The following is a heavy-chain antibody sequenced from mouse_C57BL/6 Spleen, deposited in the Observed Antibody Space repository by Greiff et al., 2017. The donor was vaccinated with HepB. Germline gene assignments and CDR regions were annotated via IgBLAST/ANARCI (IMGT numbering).Heavy chain of an antibody. D-gene: IGHD2-3*01. CDR1: GFTFSSYA. CDR3: ASLYDGYFSGFAY. V-gene: IGHV5-4*01. CDR2: ISDGGSYT. J-gene: IGHJ3*01. Sequence: EVQLVESGGGLVKPGGSLKLSCAASGFTFSSYAMSWVRQTPEKRLEWVATISDGGSYTYYPDNVKGGFTISRDNAKNNLYLQMSHLKSEDTAMYYCASLYDGYFSGFAYGGQGTLVTVSA.